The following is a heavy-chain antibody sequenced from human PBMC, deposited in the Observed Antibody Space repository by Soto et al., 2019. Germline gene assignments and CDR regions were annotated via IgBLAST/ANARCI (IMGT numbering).Heavy chain of an antibody. CDR1: GYTFTTYD. J-gene: IGHJ4*02. D-gene: IGHD6-25*01. CDR2: MNPYSGNT. V-gene: IGHV1-8*01. CDR3: ARRKERSGPHYFDY. Sequence: ASVKVSCKASGYTFTTYDISWVRQATGQGLEWMGWMNPYSGNTGYAQKFQGRVTMTRNTSISTVYMELSGLRPDDTAVYYCARRKERSGPHYFDYWGQGSQVTVSS.